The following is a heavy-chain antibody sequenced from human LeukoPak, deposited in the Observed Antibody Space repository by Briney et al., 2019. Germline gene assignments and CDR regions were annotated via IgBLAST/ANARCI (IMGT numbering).Heavy chain of an antibody. D-gene: IGHD3-22*01. V-gene: IGHV3-30*04. CDR2: VSYLGSKT. CDR3: ARETGSYDSNGYYSY. J-gene: IGHJ4*02. Sequence: GKSLRLSCAASGFTFSSFAMHWVRQAPGRGLEWVATVSYLGSKTYYADSVKGRFTISRDNSKNTLYLQMNSLRAEDTAVYYCARETGSYDSNGYYSYWGQGTLVTVSS. CDR1: GFTFSSFA.